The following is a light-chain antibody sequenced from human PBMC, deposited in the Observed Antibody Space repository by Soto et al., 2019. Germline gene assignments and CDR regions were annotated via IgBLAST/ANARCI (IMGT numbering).Light chain of an antibody. J-gene: IGLJ1*01. CDR1: SSDVGNYIF. CDR2: DIN. CDR3: VSYTSSGTYV. V-gene: IGLV2-14*01. Sequence: QSVLTQPASVSGSPGQSITISCTGTSSDVGNYIFVSWYRQHPGKAPKLMIYDINNRPSGVSNRFSGSKSGNTASLTISGLQAEDEADYYCVSYTSSGTYVFGTGTKVTVL.